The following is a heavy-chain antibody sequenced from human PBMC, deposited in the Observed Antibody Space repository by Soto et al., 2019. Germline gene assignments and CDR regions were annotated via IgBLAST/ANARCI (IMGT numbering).Heavy chain of an antibody. CDR1: GFTFDDYA. Sequence: GGSLRLSCAASGFTFDDYAMHWVRQAPGKGLEWVSGISWNSASVGYADSVKGRFIISRDNAKNSLYLQMNSLRPEDTALYYCAKAGKTIFGVVITPGYLDYWAQGTXVTVSS. J-gene: IGHJ4*02. V-gene: IGHV3-9*01. CDR3: AKAGKTIFGVVITPGYLDY. CDR2: ISWNSASV. D-gene: IGHD3-3*01.